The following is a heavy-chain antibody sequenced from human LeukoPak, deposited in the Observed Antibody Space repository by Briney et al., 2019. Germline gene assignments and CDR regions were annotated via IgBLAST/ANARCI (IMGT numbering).Heavy chain of an antibody. V-gene: IGHV5-51*01. Sequence: GESLKISCKGSGYSFTSYWIGWARQMPGKGLEWMGIIYPGDSDTRYSPSFQGQVTISADTSISTAYMELSRLRSDDTAVYYCARDRVAGPSVSYYMDVWGKGTTVTVSS. D-gene: IGHD6-19*01. CDR1: GYSFTSYW. CDR3: ARDRVAGPSVSYYMDV. J-gene: IGHJ6*03. CDR2: IYPGDSDT.